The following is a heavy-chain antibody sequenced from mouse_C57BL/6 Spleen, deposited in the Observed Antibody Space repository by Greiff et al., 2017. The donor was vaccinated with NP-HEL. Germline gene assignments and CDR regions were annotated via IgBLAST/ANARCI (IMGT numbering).Heavy chain of an antibody. V-gene: IGHV3-6*01. D-gene: IGHD1-1*01. J-gene: IGHJ2*01. CDR3: ASSYYGSRFDY. CDR2: ISYDGSN. Sequence: VQLKESGPGLVKPSQSLSLTCSVTGYSITSGYYWNWIRQFPGNKLEWMGYISYDGSNNYNPSLKNRISITRDTSKNQFFLKLNSVTTEDTATYYCASSYYGSRFDYWGQGTTLTVSS. CDR1: GYSITSGYY.